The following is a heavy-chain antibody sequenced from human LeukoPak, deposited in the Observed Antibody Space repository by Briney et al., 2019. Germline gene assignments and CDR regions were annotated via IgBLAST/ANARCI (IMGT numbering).Heavy chain of an antibody. CDR1: GFTFSSYA. V-gene: IGHV3-48*03. Sequence: GGPLRLSCAASGFTFSSYAVRGAREAPGRGVVWVSFISRSGGTIYLGVSVKGRFTSSRDNARNCRDLNMKHLGGEDTALYYCVRDDEGSTFDTWGQGTMVTVSS. CDR2: ISRSGGTI. J-gene: IGHJ3*02. CDR3: VRDDEGSTFDT. D-gene: IGHD3-10*01.